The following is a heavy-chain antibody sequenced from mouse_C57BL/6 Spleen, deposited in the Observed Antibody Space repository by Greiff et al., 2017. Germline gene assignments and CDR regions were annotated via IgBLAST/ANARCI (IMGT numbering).Heavy chain of an antibody. V-gene: IGHV1-22*01. CDR3: ALDYYGSSSAWFAY. CDR2: INPNNGGT. CDR1: GYTFTDYN. D-gene: IGHD1-1*01. Sequence: EVQLQQSGPELVKPGASVKMSCKASGYTFTDYNMHWVKQSHGKSLEWIGYINPNNGGTSYNQKFKGKATLTVNKSSSTAYMELRSLTSEDSAVXYCALDYYGSSSAWFAYWGQGTLVTVSA. J-gene: IGHJ3*01.